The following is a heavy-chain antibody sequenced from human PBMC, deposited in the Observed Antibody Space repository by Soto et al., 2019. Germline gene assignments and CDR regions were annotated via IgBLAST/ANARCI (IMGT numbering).Heavy chain of an antibody. CDR3: AKDRSGGYDLVFFYYGMDV. D-gene: IGHD5-12*01. CDR2: ISGSGGST. V-gene: IGHV3-23*01. J-gene: IGHJ6*02. Sequence: GGSLRLSCAASGFTFSSYAMSWVRQAPGKGLEWVSAISGSGGSTYYADSVKGRFTISRDNSKNTLYLQMNSLRAEDTAVYYCAKDRSGGYDLVFFYYGMDVWGQGTTVTVSS. CDR1: GFTFSSYA.